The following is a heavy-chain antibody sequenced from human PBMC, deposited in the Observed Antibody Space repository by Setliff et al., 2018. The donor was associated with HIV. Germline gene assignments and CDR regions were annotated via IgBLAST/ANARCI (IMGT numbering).Heavy chain of an antibody. CDR2: IHPSGGST. Sequence: ASVKVSCKASGYTFTSYYIHWVRQAPGQGLEWMGGIHPSGGSTSYAQSFQDRVTMTRDTSTSTAYMELSSLRSEDTAVYYCASDYYDSSGYPQGAFDIWGQGTMVTVSS. CDR3: ASDYYDSSGYPQGAFDI. D-gene: IGHD3-22*01. J-gene: IGHJ3*02. CDR1: GYTFTSYY. V-gene: IGHV1-46*01.